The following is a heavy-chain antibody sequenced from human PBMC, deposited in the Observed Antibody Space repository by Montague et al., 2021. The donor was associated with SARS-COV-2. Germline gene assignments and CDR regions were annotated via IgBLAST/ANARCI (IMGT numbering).Heavy chain of an antibody. CDR3: ARHSRRISSSWSEGYFDY. J-gene: IGHJ4*03. V-gene: IGHV4-59*08. Sequence: SETLSLTCTVSGGSISSYYWSWIRQPPGKGLEWIGYIYYSGSTNYNPSLKSRVIISVDTSKNQFSLKLSSVTAADTAVYYCARHSRRISSSWSEGYFDYWGQGTRVTVSS. D-gene: IGHD6-13*01. CDR1: GGSISSYY. CDR2: IYYSGST.